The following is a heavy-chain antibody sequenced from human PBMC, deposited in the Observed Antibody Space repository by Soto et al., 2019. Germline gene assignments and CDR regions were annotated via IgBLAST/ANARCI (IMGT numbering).Heavy chain of an antibody. D-gene: IGHD3-16*01. CDR2: IYYSGST. V-gene: IGHV4-61*05. Sequence: SETLSLTCTVSGGSISSSSYYWSWIRQPPGKGLEWIGHIYYSGSTNNNPSLTSRITISVDTSKTQFSLDLNSVTAADTARYYCARGPYGDKVDYWGQGILVTVSS. J-gene: IGHJ4*02. CDR3: ARGPYGDKVDY. CDR1: GGSISSSSYY.